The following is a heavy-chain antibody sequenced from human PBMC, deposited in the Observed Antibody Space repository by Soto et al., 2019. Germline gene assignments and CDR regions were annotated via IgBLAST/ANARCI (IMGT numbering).Heavy chain of an antibody. D-gene: IGHD2-2*01. J-gene: IGHJ4*02. CDR2: IWYDGSEK. CDR1: GFTFGRYG. Sequence: VQLVESGGGVVQPGRSLRLSCAASGFTFGRYGMHWVRQGPGKGLEWVAVIWYDGSEKYYGDSVKGRFTISRDNFKSTLYLQMNNVRVEDTAIYYCARVDSHTSQLDYWGQGTLVTVSS. V-gene: IGHV3-33*01. CDR3: ARVDSHTSQLDY.